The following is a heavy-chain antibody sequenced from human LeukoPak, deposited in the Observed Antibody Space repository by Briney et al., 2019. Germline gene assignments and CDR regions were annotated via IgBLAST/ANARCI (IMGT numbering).Heavy chain of an antibody. D-gene: IGHD2-15*01. CDR2: ISSSSSYI. Sequence: PGGPLRLSCAASGFTFSSYSMNWVRQAPGKGGEGVSSISSSSSYIYYAYSVKGRFTISRDNAKNSLYLQMNILRPEDTAVYYCASDRSGYCSGGSCYHYWGQGTLVTVSS. CDR1: GFTFSSYS. CDR3: ASDRSGYCSGGSCYHY. J-gene: IGHJ4*02. V-gene: IGHV3-21*01.